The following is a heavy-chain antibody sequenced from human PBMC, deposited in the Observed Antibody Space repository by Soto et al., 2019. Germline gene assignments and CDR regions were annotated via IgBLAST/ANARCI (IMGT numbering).Heavy chain of an antibody. CDR1: GFTFSNAW. D-gene: IGHD6-19*01. CDR2: IKSKTDGGTT. CDR3: TRAAVAGPDAFDI. J-gene: IGHJ3*02. Sequence: EVQLVESGGGLVQPGGSLRLSCAASGFTFSNAWMNWVRQAPGKGLEWVGRIKSKTDGGTTDYAAPVKGRFTISRDASRDTLYLQMNSVRTADAAVYYCTRAAVAGPDAFDIWGQGTMVTVSS. V-gene: IGHV3-15*07.